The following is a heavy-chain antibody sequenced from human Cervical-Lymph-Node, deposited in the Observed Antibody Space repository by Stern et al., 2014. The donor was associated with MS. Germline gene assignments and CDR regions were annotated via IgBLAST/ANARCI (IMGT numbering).Heavy chain of an antibody. V-gene: IGHV4-31*03. CDR1: GGSINTGAYY. J-gene: IGHJ4*02. CDR3: ARIRGDSSGDY. Sequence: VQLEESGPGLVRPSQTLSLTCTVSGGSINTGAYYWGWIRQHPGKGLEWIANIYKSGSTYYNPSLKSRVTISADMSKNQFSLRLTSVTAADTAVYYCARIRGDSSGDYWGQGTLVTVSS. D-gene: IGHD3-22*01. CDR2: IYKSGST.